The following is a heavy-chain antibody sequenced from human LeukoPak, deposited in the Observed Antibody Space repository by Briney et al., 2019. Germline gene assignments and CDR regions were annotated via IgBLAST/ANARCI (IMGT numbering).Heavy chain of an antibody. D-gene: IGHD3-3*01. J-gene: IGHJ4*02. V-gene: IGHV4-59*04. Sequence: PSETLSLTCTVSGGSISSYYWSWIRQPPGKGLEWIGSIYHSGSTYYNPSLKSRVTISVDTSKNQFSLKLSSVTAADTAVYYCARHYGQYYDFWSGYYTGGYFDYWGQGTLVTVSS. CDR1: GGSISSYY. CDR3: ARHYGQYYDFWSGYYTGGYFDY. CDR2: IYHSGST.